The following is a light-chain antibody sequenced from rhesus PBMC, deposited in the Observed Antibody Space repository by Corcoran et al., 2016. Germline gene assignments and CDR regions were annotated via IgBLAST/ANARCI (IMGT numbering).Light chain of an antibody. CDR1: QSISSW. J-gene: IGKJ2*01. CDR2: KAS. V-gene: IGKV1-22*01. Sequence: DIQMTQSPSSLSASVGDTVTITCRASQSISSWLAWYQQKPGKAPKLLIYKASSLKRGVPSRFSGSGSVTDFTLTISSLQSEDFATYYCQQYSSSPYSFGQGTKVEIK. CDR3: QQYSSSPYS.